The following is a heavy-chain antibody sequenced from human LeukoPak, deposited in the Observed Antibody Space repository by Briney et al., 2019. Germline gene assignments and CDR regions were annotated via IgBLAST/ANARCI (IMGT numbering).Heavy chain of an antibody. V-gene: IGHV4-61*01. CDR3: ARVRIEYSGSSSEGGYYYGMDV. J-gene: IGHJ6*02. CDR1: GGSVSSGSYY. D-gene: IGHD6-6*01. Sequence: SETLSLTCTVSGGSVSSGSYYWSWIRQPPGKGLEWIGYIYYSGSTNYNPSLKSRVTISVDTSKNQFSLKLSSVTAADTAVYYCARVRIEYSGSSSEGGYYYGMDVWGQGTTVTVSS. CDR2: IYYSGST.